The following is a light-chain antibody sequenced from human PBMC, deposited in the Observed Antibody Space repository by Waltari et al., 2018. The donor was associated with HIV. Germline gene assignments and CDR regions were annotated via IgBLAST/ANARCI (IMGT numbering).Light chain of an antibody. CDR2: KDS. V-gene: IGLV3-25*03. Sequence: SYELTQPPSVSVSPGQTARITCSGDALPKQYASWYQQQPGQAPVLVIYKDSERPSGIPERFSGSSSGTTVTLTISGVQAEDEADYYCQSADSSRTYRVFGGGTKLTVL. CDR3: QSADSSRTYRV. CDR1: ALPKQY. J-gene: IGLJ3*02.